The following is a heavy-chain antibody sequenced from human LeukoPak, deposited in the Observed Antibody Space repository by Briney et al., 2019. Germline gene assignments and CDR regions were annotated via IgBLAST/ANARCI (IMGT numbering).Heavy chain of an antibody. CDR2: IYYSGST. Sequence: PSETLSLTCTVSGGSFSSGSYYWSWIRQPPGKGLEWIGYIYYSGSTNYNPSLKSRVTISVDTSKNQFSLKLSSVTAADTAVYYCARNNYDFWSGYSPTLDWFDPWGQGTLVTVSS. CDR3: ARNNYDFWSGYSPTLDWFDP. J-gene: IGHJ5*02. D-gene: IGHD3-3*01. CDR1: GGSFSSGSYY. V-gene: IGHV4-61*01.